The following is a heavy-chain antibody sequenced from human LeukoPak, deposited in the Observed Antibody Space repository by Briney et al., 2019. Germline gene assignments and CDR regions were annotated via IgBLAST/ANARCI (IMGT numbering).Heavy chain of an antibody. CDR3: ARSLEMGYGY. CDR1: GFTFSSYS. J-gene: IGHJ4*02. V-gene: IGHV3-21*01. D-gene: IGHD2-8*01. CDR2: ITSSSSYI. Sequence: KPGGSLRLSCAASGFTFSSYSMNRVRQAPGKGLEWVSSITSSSSYIYYADSVKGRFTISRDNAKNSLYLQMNSLRAGDTAVYYCARSLEMGYGYWGQGTLVTVSS.